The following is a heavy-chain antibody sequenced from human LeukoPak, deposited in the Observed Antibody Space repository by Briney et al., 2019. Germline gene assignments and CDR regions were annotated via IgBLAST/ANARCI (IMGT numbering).Heavy chain of an antibody. Sequence: PGGSLRLSCAASGFTFSSYAMSWVRQAPGKGLEWVSAISGSGGSTYYADSVKGRFTISRDNSKNTLYLQMNSLRAEDTAVYYCAKGVRFLEWLEYYFDYWGQGTLVTVSS. V-gene: IGHV3-23*01. D-gene: IGHD3-3*01. CDR2: ISGSGGST. CDR1: GFTFSSYA. CDR3: AKGVRFLEWLEYYFDY. J-gene: IGHJ4*02.